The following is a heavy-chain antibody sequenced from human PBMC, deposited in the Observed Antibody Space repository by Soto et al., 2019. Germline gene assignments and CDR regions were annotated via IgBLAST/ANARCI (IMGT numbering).Heavy chain of an antibody. CDR2: IVVGSGNT. V-gene: IGHV1-58*01. D-gene: IGHD2-15*01. CDR1: GFTFTSSA. J-gene: IGHJ6*02. CDR3: AAGSVAATRDLYYYYYGMDV. Sequence: SVKDSCKASGFTFTSSAVQWVRQARGQRLEWIGWIVVGSGNTNYAQKFQERVTITRDMSTSTAYMELSSLRSEDTAVYYCAAGSVAATRDLYYYYYGMDVWGQGTTVTVSS.